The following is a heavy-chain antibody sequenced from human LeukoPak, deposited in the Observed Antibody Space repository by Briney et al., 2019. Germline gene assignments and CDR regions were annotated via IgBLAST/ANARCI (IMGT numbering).Heavy chain of an antibody. CDR1: GFTFDDYG. Sequence: GGSLRLSFAASGFTFDDYGMSWVRQAPGKGLEWVSGINWNGGSTGYADSVKGRFTISRDNAKNSLYLQMNSLRAEDTASYYCARAYRYSYGYYFDYWGQGTLVTVSS. D-gene: IGHD5-18*01. V-gene: IGHV3-20*03. CDR2: INWNGGST. CDR3: ARAYRYSYGYYFDY. J-gene: IGHJ4*02.